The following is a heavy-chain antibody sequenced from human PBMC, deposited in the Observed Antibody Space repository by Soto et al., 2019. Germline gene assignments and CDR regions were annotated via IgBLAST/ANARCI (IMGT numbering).Heavy chain of an antibody. D-gene: IGHD1-26*01. CDR2: ISAYNGNT. V-gene: IGHV1-18*04. J-gene: IGHJ5*02. Sequence: ASVKVSCKASGYTFTSYGISWVRQAPGQGLEWMGWISAYNGNTNYAQKLQGRVTMTTDTSTSTAYMELRSLRSDDTAVYYCARAVTGATRARGNWFDPWGQGTLVTVSS. CDR3: ARAVTGATRARGNWFDP. CDR1: GYTFTSYG.